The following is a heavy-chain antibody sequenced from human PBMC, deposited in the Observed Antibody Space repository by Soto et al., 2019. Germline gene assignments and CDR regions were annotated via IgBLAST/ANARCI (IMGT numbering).Heavy chain of an antibody. Sequence: LSLTCAVYGGSFSGYYWSWIRQPPGKGLEWIGEINHSGSTNYNPSLKSRVTISVDTSKNQFSLKLSSVTAADTAVYYCAREVVVATNWFDPWGQGTLVTVSS. CDR3: AREVVVATNWFDP. D-gene: IGHD2-15*01. CDR1: GGSFSGYY. CDR2: INHSGST. J-gene: IGHJ5*02. V-gene: IGHV4-34*01.